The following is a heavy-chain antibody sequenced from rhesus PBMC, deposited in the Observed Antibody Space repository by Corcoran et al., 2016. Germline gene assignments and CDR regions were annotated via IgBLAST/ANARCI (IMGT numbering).Heavy chain of an antibody. CDR1: GGSISDYYS. V-gene: IGHV4S9*01. J-gene: IGHJ4*01. CDR3: ARERSWNNAVDS. Sequence: QVQLQESGPGLVKPSETLSLTCAVSGGSISDYYSWHWIRQPPGKGLAWIGNIYSNSATTYYNPALKIRVTIEKDTAKNQFCLKVSSVTAADTAVDYCARERSWNNAVDSWGQGVLVTVSS. CDR2: IYSNSATT. D-gene: IGHD1-20*01.